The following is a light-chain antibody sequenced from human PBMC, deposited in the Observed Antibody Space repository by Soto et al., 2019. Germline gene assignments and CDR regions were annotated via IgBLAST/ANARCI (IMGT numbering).Light chain of an antibody. CDR2: SAS. J-gene: IGKJ2*01. CDR3: QQYSGPGMYT. V-gene: IGKV3-20*01. CDR1: QSVSSTY. Sequence: EIVLTQYPGTLSLSPGEGATLSCRASQSVSSTYLAWYQQKPGQAPRLLIYSASRRASGIPDRFSGSGSGTDFTLTINRLEPEDFAEYYCQQYSGPGMYTFGQGTKLEIK.